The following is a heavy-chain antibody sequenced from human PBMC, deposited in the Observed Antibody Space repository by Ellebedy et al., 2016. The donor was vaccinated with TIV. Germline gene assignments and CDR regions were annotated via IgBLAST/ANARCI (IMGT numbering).Heavy chain of an antibody. Sequence: PGGSLRLSCAASGFTFSNSAMSWVRQTPGKGLEWVSAIRVNGESTYYANSVRGRFTISRDNSKNTLYLRMKNLRAEDTAIYYCASNQKSYGSGGYFAYWGQGTLVTVSS. V-gene: IGHV3-23*01. CDR3: ASNQKSYGSGGYFAY. D-gene: IGHD3-10*01. J-gene: IGHJ4*02. CDR2: IRVNGEST. CDR1: GFTFSNSA.